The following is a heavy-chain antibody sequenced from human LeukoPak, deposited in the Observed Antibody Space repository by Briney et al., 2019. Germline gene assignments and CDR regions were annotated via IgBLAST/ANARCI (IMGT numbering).Heavy chain of an antibody. CDR1: GGTFSSYA. D-gene: IGHD3-10*01. Sequence: ASVKVSCKASGGTFSSYAISWVRQAPGQGLEWMGGIIPIFGTANYAQKFQGRVTITADKSTSTAYMELSSLRSEDTAVYYCATDLGITMVRGAVYWGQGTLVTVSS. V-gene: IGHV1-69*06. CDR3: ATDLGITMVRGAVY. J-gene: IGHJ4*02. CDR2: IIPIFGTA.